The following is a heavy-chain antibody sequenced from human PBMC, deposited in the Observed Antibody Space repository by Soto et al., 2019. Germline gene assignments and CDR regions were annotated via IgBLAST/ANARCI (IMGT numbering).Heavy chain of an antibody. Sequence: EVQLLESGGGLVQPGGSLRLSCAASGFTFSSYAMRWVRQAPGKGLEWVSAISGSGDSTYYADSVKGRFTISRDNSENTVYLQMNSLRGEDTAVYYCASRGSGSDYDSWGQGALVTVSS. CDR3: ASRGSGSDYDS. CDR2: ISGSGDST. V-gene: IGHV3-23*01. D-gene: IGHD1-26*01. J-gene: IGHJ5*01. CDR1: GFTFSSYA.